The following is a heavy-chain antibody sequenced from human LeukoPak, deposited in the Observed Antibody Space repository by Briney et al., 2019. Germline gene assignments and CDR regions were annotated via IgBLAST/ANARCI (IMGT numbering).Heavy chain of an antibody. V-gene: IGHV5-51*01. CDR1: GYSFTSYW. CDR2: IYPADSDT. Sequence: GESLKISCKGSGYSFTSYWIGWVRQMPGKGLEWMGIIYPADSDTRYSPSFRGQVTISADKSITTAYLHWSSLKASDTAMYYCAGRVGRGYFDYWGQGTLVTVSS. CDR3: AGRVGRGYFDY. D-gene: IGHD2-15*01. J-gene: IGHJ4*02.